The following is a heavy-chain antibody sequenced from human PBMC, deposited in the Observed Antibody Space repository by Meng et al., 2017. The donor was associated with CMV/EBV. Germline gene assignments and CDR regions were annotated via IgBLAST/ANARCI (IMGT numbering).Heavy chain of an antibody. D-gene: IGHD1-26*01. CDR2: ISSNGGST. J-gene: IGHJ6*02. V-gene: IGHV3-64*02. Sequence: SLMLSCAASGFTFRSYAMHWVRQAPGKGLEYVSAISSNGGSTYYADSVKGRFTISRDNSKNTLYLQMGSLRAEDRAVYYWASSVGELLVYYYGMDVWAKGPRSPSP. CDR1: GFTFRSYA. CDR3: ASSVGELLVYYYGMDV.